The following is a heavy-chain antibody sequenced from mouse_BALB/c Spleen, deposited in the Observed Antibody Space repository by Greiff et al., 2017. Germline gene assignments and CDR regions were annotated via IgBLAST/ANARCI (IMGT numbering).Heavy chain of an antibody. CDR2: ISSGSSTI. CDR3: AREGYYGFDY. CDR1: GFTFSSFG. V-gene: IGHV5-17*02. J-gene: IGHJ2*01. Sequence: EVQLQESGGGLVQPGGSRKLSCAASGFTFSSFGMHWVRQAPEKGLEWVAYISSGSSTIYYADTVKGRFTISRDNPKNTLFLQMTSLRSEDTAMYYCAREGYYGFDYWGQGTTLTVSS. D-gene: IGHD1-1*01.